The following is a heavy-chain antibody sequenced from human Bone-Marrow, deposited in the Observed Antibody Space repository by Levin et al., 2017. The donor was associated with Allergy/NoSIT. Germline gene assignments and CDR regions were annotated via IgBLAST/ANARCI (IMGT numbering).Heavy chain of an antibody. CDR2: IYSGGDT. J-gene: IGHJ4*02. Sequence: GGSLRLSCAASGFTVSTNYMSWVRQAPGKGLEWVSVIYSGGDTYYADSVRGRFTISRDHSKNTLYLQMNSLRAEDTATYYCAKDLAGGIDYWGQGTLVTVSA. CDR1: GFTVSTNY. CDR3: AKDLAGGIDY. V-gene: IGHV3-53*01.